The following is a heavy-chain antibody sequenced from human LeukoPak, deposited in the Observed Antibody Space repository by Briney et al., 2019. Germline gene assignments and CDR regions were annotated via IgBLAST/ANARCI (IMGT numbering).Heavy chain of an antibody. CDR1: GFTFSSYA. Sequence: GGSLRLSCAASGFTFSSYAMTWARQAPGKGLEWVSSIVGSSSTYYADSLKGRFTISRDNAKNSLYLQMNSLRAEDTAVYYCGLLYTSSWYVGYWGQGTLVTVSS. J-gene: IGHJ4*02. V-gene: IGHV3-21*04. CDR2: IVGSSST. CDR3: GLLYTSSWYVGY. D-gene: IGHD6-13*01.